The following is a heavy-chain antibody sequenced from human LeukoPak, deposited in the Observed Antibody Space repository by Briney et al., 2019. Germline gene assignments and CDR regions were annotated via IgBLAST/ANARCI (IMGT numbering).Heavy chain of an antibody. CDR3: ARGAILGGYNLIDD. Sequence: GGSLRLSCAASGFTFGTYAMHWVHQAPGKGLEWVAVILSDGSIQNTADSVRGRFIISRDNSKNTLFLQMNRLRTEDTAVYYCARGAILGGYNLIDDWGQGTLVTVSS. J-gene: IGHJ4*02. CDR2: ILSDGSIQ. V-gene: IGHV3-30*04. CDR1: GFTFGTYA. D-gene: IGHD1-26*01.